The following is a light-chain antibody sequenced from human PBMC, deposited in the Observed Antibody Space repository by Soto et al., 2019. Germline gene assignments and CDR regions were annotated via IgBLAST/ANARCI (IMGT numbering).Light chain of an antibody. J-gene: IGKJ2*01. CDR2: GIS. CDR1: QTVNNNF. CDR3: QQYGGSPLYT. V-gene: IGKV3-20*01. Sequence: EIVLTQSPGTLSLSPGERATLSCRTSQTVNNNFFAWYQQKPGQAPRLLIYGISTRATGIPDRFSGSGSGTEFTLTISRLEPEDFAVYYCQQYGGSPLYTFGQGTKLEIK.